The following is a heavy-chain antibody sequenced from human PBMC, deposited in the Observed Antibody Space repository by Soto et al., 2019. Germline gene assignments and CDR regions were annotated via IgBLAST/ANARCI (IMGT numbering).Heavy chain of an antibody. D-gene: IGHD1-26*01. CDR3: ARDDSGFSGSHYIDYFNY. J-gene: IGHJ4*02. CDR2: INPNSGGT. CDR1: GYTFTGYY. V-gene: IGHV1-2*04. Sequence: AAVKVSCKASGYTFTGYYMHWVRQAPGQGLEWMGWINPNSGGTNYAQKFQGWVTMTRDTSISTAYMELSRLRSEGTAVYYCARDDSGFSGSHYIDYFNYWGQGALVTVSS.